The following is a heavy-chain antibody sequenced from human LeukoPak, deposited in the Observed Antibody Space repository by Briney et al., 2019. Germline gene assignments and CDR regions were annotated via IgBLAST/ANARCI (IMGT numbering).Heavy chain of an antibody. CDR2: SYHSGSS. J-gene: IGHJ5*02. CDR3: ARQYSNNWYDDRGWFDP. CDR1: GGSISSSNW. V-gene: IGHV4-4*02. Sequence: SETLSLTCAVSGGSISSSNWWSWVRQPPGKGLEWIGESYHSGSSNYNPSLKSRVTISVDKSKNQFSLKLSSVTAADTAVYYCARQYSNNWYDDRGWFDPWGQGTLVTVSS. D-gene: IGHD6-13*01.